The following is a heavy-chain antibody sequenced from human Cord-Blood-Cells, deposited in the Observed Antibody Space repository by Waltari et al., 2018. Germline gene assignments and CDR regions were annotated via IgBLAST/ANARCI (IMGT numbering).Heavy chain of an antibody. D-gene: IGHD6-13*01. V-gene: IGHV4-34*01. J-gene: IGHJ4*02. CDR2: INHSGST. Sequence: QVQLQQWGAGLLKPSETLSLTCAVYGGSFSGYYWSWIRQPPGKGLGWIGEINHSGSTNYTPSLKSRVTISVDTSKNQFSLKLSSVTAADTAVYYCARGWGIAAAGTGDYWGQGTLVTVSS. CDR1: GGSFSGYY. CDR3: ARGWGIAAAGTGDY.